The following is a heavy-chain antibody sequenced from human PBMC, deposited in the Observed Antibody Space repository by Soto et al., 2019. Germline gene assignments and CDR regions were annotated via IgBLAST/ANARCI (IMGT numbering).Heavy chain of an antibody. CDR2: IIPIFGTA. V-gene: IGHV1-69*13. J-gene: IGHJ4*02. D-gene: IGHD5-12*01. CDR3: ARGGYDYSGTADD. Sequence: SVKVSCKASGGTFSSYAISWVRQAPGQGLEWMGGIIPIFGTANYAQKFQGRVTITADESTSTAYMELSSLRSENTAVYYCARGGYDYSGTADDWGQGTLVTVDS. CDR1: GGTFSSYA.